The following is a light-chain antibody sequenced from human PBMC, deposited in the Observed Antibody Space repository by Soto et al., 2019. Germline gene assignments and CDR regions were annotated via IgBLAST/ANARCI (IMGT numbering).Light chain of an antibody. J-gene: IGKJ3*01. CDR3: QQSLSYPFT. Sequence: DIQLTQSPSFLSESVGDRVTITCRASQVIHSYLVWYQQKLGTAPKLLIYAASTLQSGVPSRFSGSGSGTEFTLTISSLQPEDFATYYCQQSLSYPFTFGPGTTVDI. V-gene: IGKV1-9*01. CDR1: QVIHSY. CDR2: AAS.